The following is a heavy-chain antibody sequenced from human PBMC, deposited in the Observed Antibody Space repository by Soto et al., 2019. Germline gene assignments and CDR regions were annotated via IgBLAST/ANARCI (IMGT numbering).Heavy chain of an antibody. Sequence: GGSLRLSCAASGFTFSSYWMSWVRQAPGKGLEWVANIKQDGSEKYYVDSVKGRFTISRDNAKNSLYLQMNSLRAEDTAVYYCARRTDIVVVPAAMAFDIWGQGTMVTVSS. D-gene: IGHD2-2*01. V-gene: IGHV3-7*01. CDR1: GFTFSSYW. J-gene: IGHJ3*02. CDR3: ARRTDIVVVPAAMAFDI. CDR2: IKQDGSEK.